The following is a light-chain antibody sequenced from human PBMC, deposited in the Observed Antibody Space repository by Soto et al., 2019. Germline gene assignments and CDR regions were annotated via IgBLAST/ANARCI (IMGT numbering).Light chain of an antibody. V-gene: IGKV3D-20*02. CDR1: QTISSRY. CDR2: DAS. CDR3: QQRSSWHT. J-gene: IGKJ1*01. Sequence: EIVCTQSPGPLSLSPGERATLSCRASQTISSRYLTWYQQKPGQAPRLLIYDASNRATGIPARFSGSGSGTDFTLTISSLEPEDSAIYYCQQRSSWHTFGQGTKVAIK.